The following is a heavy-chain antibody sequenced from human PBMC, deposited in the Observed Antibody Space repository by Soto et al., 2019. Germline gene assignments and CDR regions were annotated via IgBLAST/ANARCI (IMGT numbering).Heavy chain of an antibody. CDR1: GFTFSSSG. D-gene: IGHD6-13*01. J-gene: IGHJ4*02. CDR3: AKDRSSSWSLDY. V-gene: IGHV3-30*18. CDR2: ISYDGSDK. Sequence: QVQLVESGGGVVQPGRCLRLSCAASGFTFSSSGMHWVRQAPGKGLEWVAVISYDGSDKHYVDSVKGRFTISRDNSKNTLYLQMNSLRAEDTALYYGAKDRSSSWSLDYLGQGTLVTVSS.